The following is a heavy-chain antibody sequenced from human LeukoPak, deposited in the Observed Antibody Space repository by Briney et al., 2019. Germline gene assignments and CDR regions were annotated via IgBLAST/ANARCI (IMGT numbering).Heavy chain of an antibody. Sequence: SETLSLTCTVSGGSISSGGYYCSWIRQHPGKGLEWIGYIHYSGDTYYSPSLKSRVTISVDTSKNQFSLKLSSVTAADTAVYYCARDVAGSGSYDYWGQGTLVTVSS. J-gene: IGHJ4*02. CDR2: IHYSGDT. D-gene: IGHD3-10*01. V-gene: IGHV4-31*03. CDR3: ARDVAGSGSYDY. CDR1: GGSISSGGYY.